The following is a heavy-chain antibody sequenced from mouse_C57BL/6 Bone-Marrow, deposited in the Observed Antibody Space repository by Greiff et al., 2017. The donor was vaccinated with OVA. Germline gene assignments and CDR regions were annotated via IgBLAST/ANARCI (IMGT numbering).Heavy chain of an antibody. Sequence: EVKLMESGGDLVKPGGSLKLSCAASGFTFSSYGMSWVRQTPDQRLEWVATISSGGSYTYYPDSVKGRFTISRDNAKNTLYLQMCSLKSEDTAMYYSAREGNIDVWGTGTTVTVSS. J-gene: IGHJ1*03. CDR2: ISSGGSYT. CDR1: GFTFSSYG. CDR3: AREGNIDV. V-gene: IGHV5-6*01.